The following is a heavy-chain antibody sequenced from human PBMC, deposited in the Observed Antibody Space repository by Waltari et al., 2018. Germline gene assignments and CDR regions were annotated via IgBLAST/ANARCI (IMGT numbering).Heavy chain of an antibody. V-gene: IGHV3-30-3*01. J-gene: IGHJ3*02. CDR1: GFTFSSYA. CDR2: ISYDGSNK. D-gene: IGHD3-16*02. CDR3: ARNYIWGSYRSGAFDI. Sequence: QVQLVESGGGVVQPGRSLRLSCAASGFTFSSYAMHWVRQAPGKGLEWVAVISYDGSNKYYADSVKGRFTISRDNSKNTLYLQMNSLRAEDTAVYYCARNYIWGSYRSGAFDIWGQGTMVTVSS.